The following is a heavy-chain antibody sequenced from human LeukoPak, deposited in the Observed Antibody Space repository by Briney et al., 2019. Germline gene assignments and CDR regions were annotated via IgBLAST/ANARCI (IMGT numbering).Heavy chain of an antibody. CDR2: ISSSSSYI. CDR3: ARDPKNYYDSSGYQRGDI. Sequence: GGSLRLSCAASGFTFSSYSMNWVRQAPGKGLEWVSSISSSSSYIYYADSVKGRFTISRDNAKDSLYLQMNSLRAEDTAVYYCARDPKNYYDSSGYQRGDIWGQGTMVTVSS. J-gene: IGHJ3*02. CDR1: GFTFSSYS. D-gene: IGHD3-22*01. V-gene: IGHV3-21*01.